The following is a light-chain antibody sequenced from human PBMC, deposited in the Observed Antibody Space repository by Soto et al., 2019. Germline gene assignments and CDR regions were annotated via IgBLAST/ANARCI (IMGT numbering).Light chain of an antibody. Sequence: TRPPPSRVWSLGAVSISNCKSRPRLVYSSTNKNYLAWFQQKPGQPPKLLIYWASTRESGVPDRFSGSGSETDFTLTINSVQAEDVAVYYCLHDYTVTRKFGQGTKVDI. V-gene: IGKV4-1*01. J-gene: IGKJ1*01. CDR2: WAS. CDR1: PRLVYSSTNKNY. CDR3: LHDYTVTRK.